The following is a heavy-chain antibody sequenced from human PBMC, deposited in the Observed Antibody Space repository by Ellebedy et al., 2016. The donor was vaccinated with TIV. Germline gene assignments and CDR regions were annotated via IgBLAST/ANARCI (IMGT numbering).Heavy chain of an antibody. CDR3: ATDLRGYSNYFYYYYGMDV. J-gene: IGHJ6*02. CDR2: FDPEDGET. D-gene: IGHD4-11*01. Sequence: ASVKVSXKVSRYTLTELSMHWVRQAPGKGLEWMGGFDPEDGETIYAQKFQGRVTMTEDTSTDTAYMELSSLRSEDTAVYYCATDLRGYSNYFYYYYGMDVWGQGTTVTVSS. V-gene: IGHV1-24*01. CDR1: RYTLTELS.